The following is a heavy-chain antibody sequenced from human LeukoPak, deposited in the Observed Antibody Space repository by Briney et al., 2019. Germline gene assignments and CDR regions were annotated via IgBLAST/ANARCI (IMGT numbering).Heavy chain of an antibody. CDR2: ISAYNGNT. V-gene: IGHV1-18*01. Sequence: GASVKVSCKASGYTFINSGITWVRQAPGQGLEWMGWISAYNGNTDYAQKFQGRVTMTTDTSTTTAYMHLTSLSSDDTAVYYCARGRGKGDYWGQGTLVTVSS. CDR3: ARGRGKGDY. CDR1: GYTFINSG. J-gene: IGHJ4*02.